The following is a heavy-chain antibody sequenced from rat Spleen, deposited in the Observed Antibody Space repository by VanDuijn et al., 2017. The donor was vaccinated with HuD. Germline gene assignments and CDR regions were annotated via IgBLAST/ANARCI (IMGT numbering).Heavy chain of an antibody. CDR3: ARHGFSYGGYWYFDF. CDR1: GFTFSSFA. CDR2: ISYDGGNT. D-gene: IGHD1-11*01. Sequence: EVQLVESGGGLVQPGRSMKLSCAASGFTFSSFAMAWVRQAPTKGLEWVASISYDGGNTYYRDSVKGRFTISRDNAKSSLYLQMDSLRSEDTATYYCARHGFSYGGYWYFDFWGPGTMVTVSS. J-gene: IGHJ1*01. V-gene: IGHV5-25*01.